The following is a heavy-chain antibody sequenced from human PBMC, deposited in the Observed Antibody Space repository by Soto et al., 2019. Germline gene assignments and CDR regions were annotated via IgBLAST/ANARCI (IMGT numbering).Heavy chain of an antibody. CDR3: ARDGRLGYYYDSSGYFRDCQH. J-gene: IGHJ1*01. V-gene: IGHV1-18*01. CDR2: ISAYNGNT. Sequence: ASVKVSCKASGYTFTSYGISWVRQAPGQGLEWMGWISAYNGNTNYAQKLQGRVTMTTDTSTSTAYMELRSLRSDDTAVYYCARDGRLGYYYDSSGYFRDCQHWGQGTLVTV. CDR1: GYTFTSYG. D-gene: IGHD3-22*01.